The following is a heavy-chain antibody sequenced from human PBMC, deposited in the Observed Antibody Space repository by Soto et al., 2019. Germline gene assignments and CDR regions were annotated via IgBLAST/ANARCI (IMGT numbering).Heavy chain of an antibody. V-gene: IGHV5-51*01. CDR3: TRGGVATRTFDY. Sequence: PGESLKISCKASGYSITSYWIAWVRQMPGQGLEWMGIIFPDDSDTRYSPSFQGQVTISADKSISTAYVQWSSLKASATAMYYCTRGGVATRTFDYWGQGTLVTVSS. D-gene: IGHD3-3*01. CDR2: IFPDDSDT. CDR1: GYSITSYW. J-gene: IGHJ4*02.